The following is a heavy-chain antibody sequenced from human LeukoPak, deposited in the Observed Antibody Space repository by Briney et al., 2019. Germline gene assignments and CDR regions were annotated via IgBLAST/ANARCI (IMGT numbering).Heavy chain of an antibody. J-gene: IGHJ6*03. CDR2: ISSSSSTI. D-gene: IGHD4-17*01. CDR1: GFTFSSYS. CDR3: AGADYGDYNYYCYSYMDV. V-gene: IGHV3-48*01. Sequence: GGSLRLSCAPSGFTFSSYSMNWVRQAPGKGLEWVSYISSSSSTIYYADSVKGRFTISRDNAKNSLYLQMNSLRAEDTAVYYVAGADYGDYNYYCYSYMDVWGKGTTVTVSS.